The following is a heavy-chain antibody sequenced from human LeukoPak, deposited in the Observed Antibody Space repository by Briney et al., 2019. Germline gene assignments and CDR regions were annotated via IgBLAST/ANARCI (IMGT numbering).Heavy chain of an antibody. J-gene: IGHJ6*03. CDR2: INPSGGTT. CDR1: GYTFTNYY. D-gene: IGHD3-22*01. V-gene: IGHV1-46*01. CDR3: ARDVWSQVRDSSGYQPDYYYYMDV. Sequence: GASVKVPCKASGYTFTNYYIHWVRQAPGQGLEWMGIINPSGGTTAYAQKFQGRVTVTRNTSISTAYMELRSLRSDDTAVYYCARDVWSQVRDSSGYQPDYYYYMDVWGKGTTVTISS.